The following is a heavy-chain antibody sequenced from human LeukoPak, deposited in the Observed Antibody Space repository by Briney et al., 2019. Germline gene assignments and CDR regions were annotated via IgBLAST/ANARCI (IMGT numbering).Heavy chain of an antibody. J-gene: IGHJ4*02. CDR2: ISSRSSTI. V-gene: IGHV3-48*04. CDR3: ANHLACGSTSCPPFDD. Sequence: GSLRLSCAASGFTFSSYSMSWVRQAPGKGLEWVSYISSRSSTIYYADSVKGRFTISRDNAKNSLYLQMNSLRAEDTAVYYCANHLACGSTSCPPFDDWGQGTLVTVSS. D-gene: IGHD2-2*01. CDR1: GFTFSSYS.